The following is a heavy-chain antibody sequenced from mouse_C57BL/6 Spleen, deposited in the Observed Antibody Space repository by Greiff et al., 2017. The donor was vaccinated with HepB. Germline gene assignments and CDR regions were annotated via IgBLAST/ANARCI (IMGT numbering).Heavy chain of an antibody. CDR2: IDPETGGT. CDR1: GYTFTDYE. Sequence: QVQLQQSGAELVRPGASVTLSCKASGYTFTDYEMHWVKQTPVHGLEWIGAIDPETGGTAYNQKFKGKAILTADKSSSTAYMELRSLTSEDSAVYYCTRPGCLSYWYFDVWGTGTTVTVSS. V-gene: IGHV1-15*01. CDR3: TRPGCLSYWYFDV. J-gene: IGHJ1*03.